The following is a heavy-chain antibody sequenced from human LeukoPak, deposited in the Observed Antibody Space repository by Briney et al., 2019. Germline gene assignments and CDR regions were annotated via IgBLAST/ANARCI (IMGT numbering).Heavy chain of an antibody. V-gene: IGHV1-2*02. Sequence: ASVKVSCKASGYTFTGYYMHWVRQAPGQGLEWMGWINPNSGGTNYPQKFQGRVTITRDTSISTAYMELSRLRSADTAVYYCARDYVVVVPAAINWFARWSQGTLVTVSS. J-gene: IGHJ5*02. D-gene: IGHD2-2*02. CDR2: INPNSGGT. CDR1: GYTFTGYY. CDR3: ARDYVVVVPAAINWFAR.